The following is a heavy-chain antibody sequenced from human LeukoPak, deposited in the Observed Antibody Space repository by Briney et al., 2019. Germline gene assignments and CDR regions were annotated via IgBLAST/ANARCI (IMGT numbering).Heavy chain of an antibody. D-gene: IGHD3-22*01. Sequence: TGGSLRLSCAASGFTFSSYGMHWVRQAPGKGLEWVAVIWYDGSNKYYADSVKGRFTISRDNSKNTLYLQMNSLRAEATAVYYCARDRNTMIVVVSGASDIWGQGTMVTVSS. CDR2: IWYDGSNK. V-gene: IGHV3-33*01. CDR3: ARDRNTMIVVVSGASDI. CDR1: GFTFSSYG. J-gene: IGHJ3*02.